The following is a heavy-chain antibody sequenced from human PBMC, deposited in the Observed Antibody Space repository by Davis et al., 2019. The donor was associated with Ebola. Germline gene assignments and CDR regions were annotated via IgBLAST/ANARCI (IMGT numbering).Heavy chain of an antibody. CDR3: ASSMGGYSGYDQG. V-gene: IGHV1-69*13. J-gene: IGHJ6*02. D-gene: IGHD5-12*01. CDR2: VIPILGTT. CDR1: RGTFSNNA. Sequence: AASVQVSCKASRGTFSNNAIRWVRQAPGQGLEWMGGVIPILGTTHYAQKFQGRVTITADESTSTAYMELSSLRSEDTAVFYCASSMGGYSGYDQGWGQGTTVTVSS.